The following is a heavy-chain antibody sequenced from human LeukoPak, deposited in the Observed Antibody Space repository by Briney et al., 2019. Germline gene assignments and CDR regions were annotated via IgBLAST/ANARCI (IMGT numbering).Heavy chain of an antibody. D-gene: IGHD3-10*01. CDR3: ARLWFGELWGVNNWFDP. CDR1: GGSISSSSYY. J-gene: IGHJ5*02. Sequence: SETLSLTCTVSGGSISSSSYYWGWIRQPPGKGLEWIGSIYYSGSTYYNPSLKSRVTISVDTPKNQFSLKLSSVTAADTAVYYCARLWFGELWGVNNWFDPWGQGTLVTVSS. CDR2: IYYSGST. V-gene: IGHV4-39*01.